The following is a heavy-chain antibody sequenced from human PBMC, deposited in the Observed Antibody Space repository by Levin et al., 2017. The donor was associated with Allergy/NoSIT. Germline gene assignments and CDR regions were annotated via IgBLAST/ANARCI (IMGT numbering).Heavy chain of an antibody. Sequence: SLKISCAASGFSFDDHAMYWVRQAPGKGLEWVSGISWNSGSMGYADSVKGRFTISRDNAKNSLYLQMNSLRAEDTALYYCAKDKGGSYPGDAFDSWGQGTMVTVSS. D-gene: IGHD1-26*01. J-gene: IGHJ3*02. CDR2: ISWNSGSM. V-gene: IGHV3-9*01. CDR3: AKDKGGSYPGDAFDS. CDR1: GFSFDDHA.